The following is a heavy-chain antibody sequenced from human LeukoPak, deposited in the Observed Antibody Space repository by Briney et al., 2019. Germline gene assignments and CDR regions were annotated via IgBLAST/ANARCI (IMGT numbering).Heavy chain of an antibody. J-gene: IGHJ6*02. Sequence: PSETLSLTCAVYGGSFSGYYWSWIRQPPGKGLEWIGEFNHSGSSDYNPSLKSRVTISVDTSKNHFSLKLTSVTAAETAVYYCARGRGGWNVRGARYYYGMDVWGQGTTVTVSS. CDR3: ARGRGGWNVRGARYYYGMDV. CDR2: FNHSGSS. CDR1: GGSFSGYY. D-gene: IGHD3-10*01. V-gene: IGHV4-34*01.